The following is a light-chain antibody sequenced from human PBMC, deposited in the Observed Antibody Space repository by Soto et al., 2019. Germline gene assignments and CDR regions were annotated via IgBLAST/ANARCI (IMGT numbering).Light chain of an antibody. Sequence: NFMLTQRHPVSESPGKTLTISGTRSSGSIASNFVQWYQQRPGSAPTTVIYEDDQRPSGVPGRFSGSIDRSSNSASLTISGLKTEDEADYYCQSYNNIIGVFGGGTKLTVL. J-gene: IGLJ2*01. V-gene: IGLV6-57*04. CDR2: EDD. CDR3: QSYNNIIGV. CDR1: SGSIASNF.